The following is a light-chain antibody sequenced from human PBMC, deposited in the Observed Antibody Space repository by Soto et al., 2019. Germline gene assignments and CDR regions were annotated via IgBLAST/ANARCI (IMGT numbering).Light chain of an antibody. Sequence: QSALTRPRSVSGSPGQSVTISCTGTSSDVGGYNYVSWYQQHPGKAPKLMIYDVSRRPSGVPDRFSGSKSGNTASLTISGLQAEDEADYYCCSYAGSYTYVFATQTKGTVL. CDR2: DVS. V-gene: IGLV2-11*01. J-gene: IGLJ1*01. CDR1: SSDVGGYNY. CDR3: CSYAGSYTYV.